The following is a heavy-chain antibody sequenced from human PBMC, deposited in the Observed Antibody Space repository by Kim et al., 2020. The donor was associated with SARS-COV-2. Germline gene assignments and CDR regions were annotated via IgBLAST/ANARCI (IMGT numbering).Heavy chain of an antibody. V-gene: IGHV3-23*01. Sequence: DAGKDRFTISRDTSKNTLYLQMNSLRAEETAVYYCAKEPFYDFWSGYYFDYWGQGTLVTVSS. J-gene: IGHJ4*02. D-gene: IGHD3-3*01. CDR3: AKEPFYDFWSGYYFDY.